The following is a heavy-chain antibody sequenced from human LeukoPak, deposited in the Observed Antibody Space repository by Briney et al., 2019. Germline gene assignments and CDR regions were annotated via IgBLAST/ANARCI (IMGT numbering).Heavy chain of an antibody. V-gene: IGHV1-18*01. CDR2: ISAYNGNT. D-gene: IGHD3-3*01. Sequence: GASVKVSCKASGYTFTSYGISWVRQAPGQGLEWMGWISAYNGNTNYAQKLQGRITMTTDTSTSTAYMELRSLRSDDTAVYYCARDGKRFLEWSNWFDPWGQGTLVTVSS. J-gene: IGHJ5*02. CDR3: ARDGKRFLEWSNWFDP. CDR1: GYTFTSYG.